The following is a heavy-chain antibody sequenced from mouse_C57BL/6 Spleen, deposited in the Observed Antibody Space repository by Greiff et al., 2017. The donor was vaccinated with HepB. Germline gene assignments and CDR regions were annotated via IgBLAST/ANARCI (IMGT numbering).Heavy chain of an antibody. J-gene: IGHJ1*03. CDR3: ARSGGYDGGYFDV. CDR2: IYPGDGDT. V-gene: IGHV1-80*01. CDR1: GYAFSSYW. Sequence: VQLQESGAELVKPGASVKISCKASGYAFSSYWMNWVKQRPGKGLEWIGQIYPGDGDTNYNAKFKGKATLTADKSSSTAYMQLSSLTSEDSAVYFCARSGGYDGGYFDVWGTGTTVTVSS. D-gene: IGHD2-2*01.